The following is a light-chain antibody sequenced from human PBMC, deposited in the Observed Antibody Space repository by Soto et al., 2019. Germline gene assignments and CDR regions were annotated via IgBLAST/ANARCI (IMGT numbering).Light chain of an antibody. Sequence: DIQMTQSPSSLSASVGDRVTITCRASQGIRSDLAWYQQKPGKAPKRLIYAASSLQSGVPSRFSGSGSGTGFTLTINSLQPEDFATYYCLQHNSSPPTFGQGTTVEIK. CDR3: LQHNSSPPT. V-gene: IGKV1-17*01. J-gene: IGKJ1*01. CDR2: AAS. CDR1: QGIRSD.